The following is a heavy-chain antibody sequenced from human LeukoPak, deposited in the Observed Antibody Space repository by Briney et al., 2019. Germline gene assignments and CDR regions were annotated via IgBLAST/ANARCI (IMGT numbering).Heavy chain of an antibody. J-gene: IGHJ4*02. D-gene: IGHD3-22*01. CDR1: GGSITSSNW. CDR2: IYHSGST. Sequence: PSGTLSHTCAVSGGSITSSNWWNWLRQPPGKGLEWIGEIYHSGSTNYNPSLKSRVTISVDKSKNHFSLELSSVTAADTAVYYCASLYDSSGYYYRGFDYWGQGTLLTVSS. V-gene: IGHV4-4*02. CDR3: ASLYDSSGYYYRGFDY.